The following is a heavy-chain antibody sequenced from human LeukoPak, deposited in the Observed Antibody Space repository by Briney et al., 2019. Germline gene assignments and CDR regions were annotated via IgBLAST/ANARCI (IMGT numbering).Heavy chain of an antibody. CDR2: IKQDGSEK. CDR1: GFTFSSYW. CDR3: ARVVGATPEYFQH. J-gene: IGHJ1*01. D-gene: IGHD1-26*01. V-gene: IGHV3-7*01. Sequence: GGSLRLSCAASGFTFSSYWMSWVRQAPGKGLEWVANIKQDGSEKYYVDSVKGRFTISRDNAKNSLYLQMNSLRAEDTAVYYCARVVGATPEYFQHWGQGTLVTVSS.